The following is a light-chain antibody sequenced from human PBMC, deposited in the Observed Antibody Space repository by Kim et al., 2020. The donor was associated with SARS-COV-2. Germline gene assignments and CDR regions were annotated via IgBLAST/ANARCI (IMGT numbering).Light chain of an antibody. CDR1: NIVTKS. CDR3: HTWDRKREQYV. CDR2: YDD. Sequence: SYELTQPPSVSVAPGQTAKISCGGDNIVTKSIHWYQQKPGQAPVLIISYDDDRPSGIPERFSGSNSENTATLTISRVEGGDEADYYCHTWDRKREQYVFGTGTKVTVL. J-gene: IGLJ1*01. V-gene: IGLV3-21*04.